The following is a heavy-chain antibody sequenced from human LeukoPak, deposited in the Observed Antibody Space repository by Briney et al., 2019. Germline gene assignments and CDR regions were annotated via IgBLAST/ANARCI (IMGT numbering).Heavy chain of an antibody. Sequence: GGSLRLSCAASGFTVSSNQMTWVRQAPGKGLEWVSVIYSGGSTYYADSVKGRFTISRDNSKNTLSLQMNSLSREDTAIYYCVRRGGSDGWGAFDIWGQGTVVTVSS. V-gene: IGHV3-53*01. CDR3: VRRGGSDGWGAFDI. CDR1: GFTVSSNQ. CDR2: IYSGGST. D-gene: IGHD5-24*01. J-gene: IGHJ3*02.